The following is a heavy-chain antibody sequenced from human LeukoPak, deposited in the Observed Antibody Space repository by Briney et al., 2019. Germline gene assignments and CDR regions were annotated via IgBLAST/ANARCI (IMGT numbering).Heavy chain of an antibody. V-gene: IGHV3-11*01. CDR2: INIGGTNT. D-gene: IGHD4-17*01. CDR3: AKAGIRKVTTPGNYFDY. CDR1: GLTFSDYY. Sequence: GGSLRLYCAASGLTFSDYYMSWIRQAPGKGLEWLSYINIGGTNTHYADSVKGRFTISRDNAKKSLYLEMTNLRAEDTAIYYCAKAGIRKVTTPGNYFDYWGQGTLVTVSS. J-gene: IGHJ4*02.